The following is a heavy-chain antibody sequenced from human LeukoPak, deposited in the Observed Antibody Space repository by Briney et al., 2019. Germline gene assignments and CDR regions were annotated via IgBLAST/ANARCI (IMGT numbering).Heavy chain of an antibody. D-gene: IGHD5-12*01. CDR2: IIPILGIA. Sequence: SVKVSCTASGGTFSSYAISWVRQAPGQGLEWMGRIIPILGIANYAQKFQGRVTITADKSTSTAYMELSSLRSEDTAVYYCARDRVATIHYYYGMDVWGQGTTVTVSS. J-gene: IGHJ6*02. CDR3: ARDRVATIHYYYGMDV. CDR1: GGTFSSYA. V-gene: IGHV1-69*04.